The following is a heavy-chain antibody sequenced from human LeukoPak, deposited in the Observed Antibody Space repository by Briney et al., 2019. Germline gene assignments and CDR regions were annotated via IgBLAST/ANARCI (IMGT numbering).Heavy chain of an antibody. CDR1: GLNFRKSW. J-gene: IGHJ4*02. V-gene: IGHV3-7*01. D-gene: IGHD7-27*01. Sequence: GGSLRLSCAASGLNFRKSWMTCVRQAPGRGLECVANIKDDGSEKYYVDSVKGRFTISRDNAKNSLYLQMNSLGAEDTAVYYCSNWGDTWGLDFWGQGILVSVSS. CDR2: IKDDGSEK. CDR3: SNWGDTWGLDF.